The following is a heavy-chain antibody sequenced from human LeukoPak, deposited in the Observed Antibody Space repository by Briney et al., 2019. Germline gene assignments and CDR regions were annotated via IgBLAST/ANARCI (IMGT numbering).Heavy chain of an antibody. CDR2: IYSGGST. D-gene: IGHD4-17*01. V-gene: IGHV3-53*01. CDR3: ARAMTTVTLYYYYYMDV. J-gene: IGHJ6*03. Sequence: GGSLRLSCAASAFTVSRNYMSWVRQAPGKGLEWVSVIYSGGSTYYADSVKGRFTISRDNSKNTLYLQMNSLRAEDTAVYYCARAMTTVTLYYYYYMDVWGKGTTVTVSS. CDR1: AFTVSRNY.